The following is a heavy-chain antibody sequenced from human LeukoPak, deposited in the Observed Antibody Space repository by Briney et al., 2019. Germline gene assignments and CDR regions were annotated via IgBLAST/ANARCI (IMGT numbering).Heavy chain of an antibody. V-gene: IGHV3-23*01. J-gene: IGHJ4*02. CDR3: AVLPNSSGFSDY. D-gene: IGHD3-3*01. CDR1: GFTFSSYA. CDR2: ISGSGGST. Sequence: GGSLRLSCAASGFTFSSYAMSWVRQAPGKGLEWVSAISGSGGSTYYADSVKGRFTISRDNSKNTLYLQMNSLRAEDTAVYYCAVLPNSSGFSDYWGQGTLVTVSS.